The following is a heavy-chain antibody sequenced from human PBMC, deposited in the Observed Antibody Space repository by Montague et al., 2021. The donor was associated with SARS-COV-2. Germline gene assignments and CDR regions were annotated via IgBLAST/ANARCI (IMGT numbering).Heavy chain of an antibody. CDR3: ARHLRVGNRWNGFEADX. D-gene: IGHD1-1*01. J-gene: IGHJ4*02. CDR2: IFYSGST. V-gene: IGHV4-39*01. CDR1: GGSISGTDHY. Sequence: SETLSLTCTVSGGSISGTDHYWAWMRQPPGKGLEWIASIFYSGSTYYNPSLKSRVTISVDTSKNLFSLQLNSVTPADTSVYYCARHLRVGNRWNGFEADXWGQGALVSVSS.